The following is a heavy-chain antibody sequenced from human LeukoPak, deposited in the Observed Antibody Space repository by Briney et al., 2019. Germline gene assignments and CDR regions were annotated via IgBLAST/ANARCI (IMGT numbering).Heavy chain of an antibody. J-gene: IGHJ4*02. Sequence: SQTLSLTCTVSGGSISSGDYYWSWIRQPPGMGLEWIGYIYYSGSTYYNPSLQSRVTISVDTSKNQFSLKLNSVTAADTAVYYCAREAEGLDYWGQGTLVTVSS. V-gene: IGHV4-30-4*01. CDR1: GGSISSGDYY. D-gene: IGHD6-19*01. CDR2: IYYSGST. CDR3: AREAEGLDY.